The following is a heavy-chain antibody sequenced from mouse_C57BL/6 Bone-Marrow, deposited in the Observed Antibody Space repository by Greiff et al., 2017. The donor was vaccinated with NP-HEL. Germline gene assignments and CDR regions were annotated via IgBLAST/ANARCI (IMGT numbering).Heavy chain of an antibody. V-gene: IGHV1-64*01. CDR2: NNPNSGST. D-gene: IGHD1-1*01. J-gene: IGHJ2*01. CDR3: ARPPHYYGSSYRYFDY. CDR1: GYTFTSYW. Sequence: VQLQQSGAELVKPGASVKLSCKASGYTFTSYWMHWVKQRPGQGLEWIGMNNPNSGSTNYNEKFKSKATLTVDKSSSTAYMQLSSLTSEDSAVYYCARPPHYYGSSYRYFDYWGQGTTLTVSS.